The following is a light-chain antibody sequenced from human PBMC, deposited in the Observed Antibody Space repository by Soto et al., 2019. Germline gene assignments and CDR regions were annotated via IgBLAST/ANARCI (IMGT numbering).Light chain of an antibody. CDR2: EVT. J-gene: IGLJ1*01. V-gene: IGLV2-14*01. Sequence: QSALTQPASVSGSPGQSITISCTGTSSDVGGYNYVSWYQQHPGKAPKLMICEVTNRPSGVSNRFSGSKSGNTASLTISGLQAEDEADYYCGSYSSSTTPFVFGSGTKVTV. CDR3: GSYSSSTTPFV. CDR1: SSDVGGYNY.